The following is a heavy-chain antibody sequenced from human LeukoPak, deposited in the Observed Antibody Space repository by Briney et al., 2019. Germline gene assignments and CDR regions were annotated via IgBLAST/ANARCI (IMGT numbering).Heavy chain of an antibody. CDR3: AKGSYYDSSGSFYFDY. CDR1: GFTFSSYA. D-gene: IGHD3-22*01. CDR2: ISGSGDNT. V-gene: IGHV3-23*01. Sequence: PGGSLRLSCAASGFTFSSYAMSWVRQAPGKGLEWVSGISGSGDNTYHADSVKGRFTISRDNSKNTLYVQVNSLGTEDTAAYYCAKGSYYDSSGSFYFDYWGQGTLDTVSS. J-gene: IGHJ4*02.